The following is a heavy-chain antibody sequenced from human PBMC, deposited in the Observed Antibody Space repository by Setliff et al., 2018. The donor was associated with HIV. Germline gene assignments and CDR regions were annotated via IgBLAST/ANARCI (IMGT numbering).Heavy chain of an antibody. CDR1: GFTFSSYS. V-gene: IGHV3-23*01. D-gene: IGHD3-22*01. J-gene: IGHJ3*02. CDR3: AKGHYSSGDSKQNGFDM. Sequence: GGSLRLSCAASGFTFSSYSMNWVRQAPGKGLEWVSTISGSGGLTFYADSVKGRFTISRDNSKNTLYLQMNSLRAEDTVVYYCAKGHYSSGDSKQNGFDMWGQGTMVTVSS. CDR2: ISGSGGLT.